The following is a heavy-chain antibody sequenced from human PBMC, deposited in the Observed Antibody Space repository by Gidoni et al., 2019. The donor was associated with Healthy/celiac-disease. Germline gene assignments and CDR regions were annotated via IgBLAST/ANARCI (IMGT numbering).Heavy chain of an antibody. V-gene: IGHV1-69*01. CDR2: IIPIFGTA. J-gene: IGHJ4*02. CDR3: ARGARSDYVVGYDY. D-gene: IGHD4-17*01. Sequence: TFSSYASSWVRQAPGQGLEWMGGIIPIFGTANYAQKFQGRVTITADESTSTAYMELSSLRSEDTAVYYCARGARSDYVVGYDYWGQGTLVTVSS. CDR1: TFSSYA.